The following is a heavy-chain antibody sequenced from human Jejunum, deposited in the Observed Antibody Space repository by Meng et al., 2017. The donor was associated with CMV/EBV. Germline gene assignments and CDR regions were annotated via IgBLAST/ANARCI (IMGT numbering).Heavy chain of an antibody. V-gene: IGHV3-7*01. CDR2: IKQDGREK. CDR3: SRQGILIPSATNWFDP. J-gene: IGHJ5*02. CDR1: FSPFW. Sequence: FSPFWMSWVRQAPGKGLEWLANIKQDGREKYYVDSVRGRFIISRDNAHNSLYLEMNSLRADDSGLYYCSRQGILIPSATNWFDPWGQGTLVTVSS. D-gene: IGHD2-2*01.